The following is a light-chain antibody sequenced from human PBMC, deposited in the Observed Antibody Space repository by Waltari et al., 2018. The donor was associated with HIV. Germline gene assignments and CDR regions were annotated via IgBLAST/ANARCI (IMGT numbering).Light chain of an antibody. CDR3: CSYAGSYTLV. J-gene: IGLJ3*02. V-gene: IGLV2-11*01. CDR1: SSDVGGYKY. CDR2: DVT. Sequence: QSALTQPRSVSGSPGPSVTISCPGTSSDVGGYKYVSWYQQHPATAPKLMIYDVTKRPSGVPDRFSGSKSVNTASLTISGLEAEDEADYYCCSYAGSYTLVFGGGTKLTVL.